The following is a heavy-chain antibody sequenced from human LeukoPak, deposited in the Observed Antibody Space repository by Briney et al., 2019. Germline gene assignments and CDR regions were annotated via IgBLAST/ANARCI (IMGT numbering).Heavy chain of an antibody. CDR3: ARGREDYYDSSGYYVLFDY. V-gene: IGHV3-53*01. CDR1: GFTVSSNC. J-gene: IGHJ4*02. Sequence: GGSLRLSCAASGFTVSSNCMSWVRQAPGKGLEWVSVIYRGGSTYYADSVKGRFTISRDNSKNTLYLQMNSLRAEDTAVYYCARGREDYYDSSGYYVLFDYWGQGTLVTVSS. CDR2: IYRGGST. D-gene: IGHD3-22*01.